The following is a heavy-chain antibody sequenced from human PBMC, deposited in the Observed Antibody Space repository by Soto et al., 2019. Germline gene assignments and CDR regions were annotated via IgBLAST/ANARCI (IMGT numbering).Heavy chain of an antibody. V-gene: IGHV1-3*01. Sequence: QVQLVQSGAEVKKPGASVKVSCKASGYRFNTYAIHWVRQAPGQRLEWMGWINAGSGSAIYSQNLQGRVTITRDTSANTVNMELSSLSSEDTGIYYCAREVTTVSRFDYWGQGTLVTVSS. CDR1: GYRFNTYA. CDR3: AREVTTVSRFDY. J-gene: IGHJ4*02. CDR2: INAGSGSA. D-gene: IGHD4-17*01.